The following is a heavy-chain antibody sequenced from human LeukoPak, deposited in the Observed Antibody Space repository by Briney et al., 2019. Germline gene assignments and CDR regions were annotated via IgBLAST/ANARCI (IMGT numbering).Heavy chain of an antibody. J-gene: IGHJ5*02. Sequence: SETLSLTCTVSGGSISSYYWSWIRQPPGKGLEWIGYIYYSGSTYYNPSLKSRVTISVDTSKNQFSLKLSSVTAADTAVYYCARDSGVVPAANGFDPWGQGTLVTVSS. CDR3: ARDSGVVPAANGFDP. CDR1: GGSISSYY. V-gene: IGHV4-59*12. D-gene: IGHD2-2*01. CDR2: IYYSGST.